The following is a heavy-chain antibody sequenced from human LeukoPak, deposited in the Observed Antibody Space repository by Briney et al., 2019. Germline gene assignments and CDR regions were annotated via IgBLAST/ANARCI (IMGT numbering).Heavy chain of an antibody. J-gene: IGHJ6*02. CDR3: AKDLLEYSGYDPPTYGMDV. Sequence: GGSLRLSCAASGFTFSSYAMSWVRQAPGKGLEWVSAISGSGGSTYYADSVKGRFTISRDNSKNTLYLQMNSLRAEDTAVYYCAKDLLEYSGYDPPTYGMDVWGQGTTVTVSS. V-gene: IGHV3-23*01. CDR1: GFTFSSYA. CDR2: ISGSGGST. D-gene: IGHD5-12*01.